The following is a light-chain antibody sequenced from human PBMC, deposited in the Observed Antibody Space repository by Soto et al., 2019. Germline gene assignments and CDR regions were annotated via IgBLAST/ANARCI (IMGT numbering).Light chain of an antibody. CDR2: DAS. V-gene: IGKV3-11*01. CDR1: QSVSSY. CDR3: QQLSNFPSR. Sequence: EIVLTQSPATLSLSPGERATLSCRASQSVSSYLAWYQQKPGQAPRLLIYDASNRATAIPARFSGSGSETDFTLTISSLEPFDFGVYYRQQLSNFPSRFGPGPNVAIK. J-gene: IGKJ3*01.